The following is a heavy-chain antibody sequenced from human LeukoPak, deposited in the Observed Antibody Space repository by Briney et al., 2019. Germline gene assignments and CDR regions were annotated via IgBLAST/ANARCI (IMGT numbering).Heavy chain of an antibody. CDR1: GGSISSYY. CDR3: ARAVVRGRYYMDV. CDR2: IYYSGST. V-gene: IGHV4-59*01. Sequence: SETLSLTCTVSGGSISSYYWSWIRQPPGKGLEWIGYIYYSGSTNYNPSLKTRVTISVDTSKNQFSLQLSSVTAADTAVYYCARAVVRGRYYMDVWGKGTTVTISS. D-gene: IGHD3-10*01. J-gene: IGHJ6*03.